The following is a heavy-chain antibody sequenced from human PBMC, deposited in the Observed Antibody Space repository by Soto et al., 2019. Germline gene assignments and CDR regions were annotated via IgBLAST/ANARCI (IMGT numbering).Heavy chain of an antibody. V-gene: IGHV4-31*03. CDR3: AREGRRTFDY. CDR2: IYYSGST. D-gene: IGHD3-10*01. Sequence: SETLSLTCTVSGGSISSGGYYWSWIRQHPGKGLEWIGYIYYSGSTYYNPSLKSRVTISVDTSKNQFSLKLSSVTAADTAVYYCAREGRRTFDYWGQGTLVTVSS. J-gene: IGHJ4*02. CDR1: GGSISSGGYY.